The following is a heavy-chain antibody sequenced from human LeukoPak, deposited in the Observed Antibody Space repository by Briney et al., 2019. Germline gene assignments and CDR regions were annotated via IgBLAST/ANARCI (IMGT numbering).Heavy chain of an antibody. CDR3: ARQRDVRGVANWFDP. CDR2: IYPGDSDT. Sequence: GESLKISCKGSGYSFTSYWIGWVRQMPGKGLEWMGIIYPGDSDTRYSPSFQDQVTFSADKSISTAYLQWSSLKASDTAMYYCARQRDVRGVANWFDPWGQGTLVTVSS. D-gene: IGHD3-10*01. J-gene: IGHJ5*02. V-gene: IGHV5-51*01. CDR1: GYSFTSYW.